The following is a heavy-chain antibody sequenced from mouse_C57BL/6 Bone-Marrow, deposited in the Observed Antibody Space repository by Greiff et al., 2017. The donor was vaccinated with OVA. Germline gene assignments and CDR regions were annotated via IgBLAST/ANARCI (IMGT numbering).Heavy chain of an antibody. V-gene: IGHV1-55*01. CDR3: ARSFYDNYERHAIDY. Sequence: QVQLQQPGAELVKPGASVKLSCKASGYTFTSYWITWVKQRPGPGLEWIGNIYPGSGSTNYNEKFKSKATLTVDTSSSTAYMQLSRLTSEDSAVYYGARSFYDNYERHAIDYWGKGTSVTVSS. D-gene: IGHD2-1*01. J-gene: IGHJ4*01. CDR2: IYPGSGST. CDR1: GYTFTSYW.